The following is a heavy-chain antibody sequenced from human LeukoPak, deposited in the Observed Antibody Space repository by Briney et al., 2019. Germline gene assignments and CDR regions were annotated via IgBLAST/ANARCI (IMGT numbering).Heavy chain of an antibody. CDR3: ARESEYYDFWSGTEDYYYMDV. D-gene: IGHD3-3*01. CDR2: ISSSSSYI. J-gene: IGHJ6*03. V-gene: IGHV3-21*01. Sequence: GGSLRLSCVASGFTFSSYSMNWVRQAPGKGLEWVSSISSSSSYIYYADSVKGRFTISRDNAKNSLYLQMNSLRAEDTAVYYCARESEYYDFWSGTEDYYYMDVWGKGTTVTVSS. CDR1: GFTFSSYS.